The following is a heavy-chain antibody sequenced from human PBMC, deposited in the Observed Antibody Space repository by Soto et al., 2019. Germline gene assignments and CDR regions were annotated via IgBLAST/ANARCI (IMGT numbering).Heavy chain of an antibody. CDR3: ARETNYDILTGYYSGGLDY. CDR2: IYSSGST. V-gene: IGHV4-4*07. J-gene: IGHJ4*02. Sequence: SETLSLTCPVSGGSISGYYWSWIRQPAGKGLEWIGRIYSSGSTNYNPSLKSRVTMSVDTSKNQFSLKLSSVTAADTAVYYCARETNYDILTGYYSGGLDYWGQGTLVT. D-gene: IGHD3-9*01. CDR1: GGSISGYY.